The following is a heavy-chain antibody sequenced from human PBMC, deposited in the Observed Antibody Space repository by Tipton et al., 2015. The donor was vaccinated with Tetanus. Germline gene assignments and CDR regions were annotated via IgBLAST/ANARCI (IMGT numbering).Heavy chain of an antibody. CDR1: GFTFTDYS. J-gene: IGHJ6*01. CDR2: IYYSGSA. D-gene: IGHD1-7*01. CDR3: ARDRITGPTGRYYAMAV. V-gene: IGHV4-59*01. Sequence: LRLSCAASGFTFTDYSLIWVRQAPGKGLEWVAHIYYSGSATYNPSVASRATVSIDMSKNQFSLRLTSATAADTAVYYCARDRITGPTGRYYAMAVWGQGPTVPVSS.